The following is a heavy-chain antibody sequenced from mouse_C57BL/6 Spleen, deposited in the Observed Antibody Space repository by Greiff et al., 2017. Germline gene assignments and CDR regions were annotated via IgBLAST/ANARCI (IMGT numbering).Heavy chain of an antibody. V-gene: IGHV1-52*01. CDR1: GYTFTSYW. CDR3: ARYPIYDGYYYAMDY. CDR2: IDPSDSET. J-gene: IGHJ4*01. D-gene: IGHD2-3*01. Sequence: QVQLQQSGAELVRPGSSVKLSCKASGYTFTSYWMHWVKQRPIQGLEWIGNIDPSDSETHYNQKFKDKATLTVDKSSSTAYMQLSSLTSEDSAVYYCARYPIYDGYYYAMDYWGQGTSVTVSS.